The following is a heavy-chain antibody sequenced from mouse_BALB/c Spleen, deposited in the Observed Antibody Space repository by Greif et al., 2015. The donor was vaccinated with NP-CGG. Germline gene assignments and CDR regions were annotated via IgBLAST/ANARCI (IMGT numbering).Heavy chain of an antibody. D-gene: IGHD1-1*01. CDR2: IDPANGNT. Sequence: EVQLQQSGAELVKPGASVKLSCTASGFNIKDTYMHWVKQRPEQGLEWIGRIDPANGNTKYDPKFQGKATITADTSSNTAYLQLSSLTSEDTAVYYCARVGGYYGSSYYFDYWGQGTTLTVSS. CDR1: GFNIKDTY. CDR3: ARVGGYYGSSYYFDY. V-gene: IGHV14-3*02. J-gene: IGHJ2*01.